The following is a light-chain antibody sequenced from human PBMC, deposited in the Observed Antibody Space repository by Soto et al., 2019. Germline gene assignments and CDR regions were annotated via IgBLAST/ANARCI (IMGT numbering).Light chain of an antibody. CDR1: QSVGSS. Sequence: EFVWTQSPANLSLSPGDRATLSCRASQSVGSSLAWYQQKPGQAPRLLIYAASNRATGIPDRFSGSESGTDFTLTISSLEPEDFALFYCQQRSYLPWTFGQGTKVEIK. CDR3: QQRSYLPWT. V-gene: IGKV3-11*01. J-gene: IGKJ1*01. CDR2: AAS.